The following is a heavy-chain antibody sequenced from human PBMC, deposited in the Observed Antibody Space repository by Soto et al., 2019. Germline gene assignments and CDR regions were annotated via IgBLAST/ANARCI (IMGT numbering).Heavy chain of an antibody. V-gene: IGHV4-39*01. CDR1: GDSIDTSSYC. J-gene: IGHJ4*02. Sequence: QLQLQESGPGLVKPSETLSLTCTVSGDSIDTSSYCWGWLRQPPGKGLEWIGSVCYRGTTYYNPSLKSRLTISVDTSKRQFSLKLSSVTAADTAVFYCARQGEHSSSYFFDSWGQGTLVTVSS. CDR3: ARQGEHSSSYFFDS. D-gene: IGHD6-6*01. CDR2: VCYRGTT.